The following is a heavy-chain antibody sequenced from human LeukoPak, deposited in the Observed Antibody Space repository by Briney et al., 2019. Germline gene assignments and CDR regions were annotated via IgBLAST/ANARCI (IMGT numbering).Heavy chain of an antibody. CDR2: ILHSGST. Sequence: SGTLSLTCAVSGGSISTNNWWTWVRQPPGKGLEWIGEILHSGSTHYNPSLKSRVSISVDKSRNQFSLRLSSVTAADTAVYYCARVDCSDGSCYSPDYWGQGTLVAVSS. CDR1: GGSISTNNW. CDR3: ARVDCSDGSCYSPDY. D-gene: IGHD2-15*01. V-gene: IGHV4-4*02. J-gene: IGHJ4*02.